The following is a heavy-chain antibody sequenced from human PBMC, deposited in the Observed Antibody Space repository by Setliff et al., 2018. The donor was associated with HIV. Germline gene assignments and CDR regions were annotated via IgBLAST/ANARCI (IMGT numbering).Heavy chain of an antibody. J-gene: IGHJ4*02. Sequence: RLSCAASGFTFSNYAMSWVRQAPGEGLEWVSAILSTCERTFYADSVKGRFAISRDNSKNTVYLQMNSLRAGDTAEYYCAKELAASGLGYFDSWGRGILVTSPQ. D-gene: IGHD3-22*01. CDR1: GFTFSNYA. CDR2: ILSTCERT. V-gene: IGHV3-23*01. CDR3: AKELAASGLGYFDS.